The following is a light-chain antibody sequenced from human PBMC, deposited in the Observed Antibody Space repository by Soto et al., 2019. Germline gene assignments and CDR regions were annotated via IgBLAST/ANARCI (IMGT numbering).Light chain of an antibody. V-gene: IGLV2-8*01. CDR2: EVS. Sequence: QSVLTQPPSASGSPGQSVTISCTGTSSDVGGCNYVSWYQQHPGKAPKLMIYEVSKRPSGVPDRFSGSKPGNTASLTVSGLQAEDEADYYCSSYAGSNNFDVFGTGTKVTVL. CDR1: SSDVGGCNY. J-gene: IGLJ1*01. CDR3: SSYAGSNNFDV.